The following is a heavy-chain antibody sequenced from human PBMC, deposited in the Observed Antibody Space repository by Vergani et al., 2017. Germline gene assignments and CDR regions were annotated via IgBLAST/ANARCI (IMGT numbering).Heavy chain of an antibody. D-gene: IGHD2-15*01. CDR1: GFTFSSYA. V-gene: IGHV3-74*01. CDR2: INSDGSST. J-gene: IGHJ5*02. Sequence: VQLVESGGGVVQPGRSLRLSCAASGFTFSSYAMHWVRQAPGKGLEWVSRINSDGSSTSYADSVKGRFTISRDNAKNTLYLQMNSLRAEDTAVYYCARDRSVVVVAATARAFDPWGQGTLVTVSS. CDR3: ARDRSVVVVAATARAFDP.